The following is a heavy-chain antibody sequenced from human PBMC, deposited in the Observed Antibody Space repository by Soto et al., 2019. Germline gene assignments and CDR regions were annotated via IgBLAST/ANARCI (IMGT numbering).Heavy chain of an antibody. D-gene: IGHD5-18*01. CDR1: GFTFSSYA. CDR2: ISYDGSNK. CDR3: ARDRRGYSYGPPGY. J-gene: IGHJ4*02. Sequence: PGGSLRLSCAASGFTFSSYAMHWVRQAPGKGLEWVAVISYDGSNKYYADSVKGRFTISRDNSKNMLYLQMNSLRAEDTAVYYSARDRRGYSYGPPGYWGQGTLVTVSS. V-gene: IGHV3-30-3*01.